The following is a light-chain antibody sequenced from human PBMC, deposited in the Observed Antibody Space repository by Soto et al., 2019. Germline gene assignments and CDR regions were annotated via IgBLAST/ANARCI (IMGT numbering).Light chain of an antibody. CDR1: QTIGSNY. J-gene: IGKJ4*01. CDR2: GAS. CDR3: QQYDSSRLT. V-gene: IGKV3-20*01. Sequence: ESVLTQSPGTLSLSPGERATLSCRASQTIGSNYLAWYQQKPGQSPRVLIYGASIRVAGIPDRFSGSGSGTDFTLTISRLEPEDFAVSFCQQYDSSRLTFGGGTTVEIK.